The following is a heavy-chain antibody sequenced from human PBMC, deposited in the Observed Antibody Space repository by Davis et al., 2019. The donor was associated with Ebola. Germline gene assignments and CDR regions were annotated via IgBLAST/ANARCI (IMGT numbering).Heavy chain of an antibody. J-gene: IGHJ4*02. Sequence: MPSETLSLTCDVSGDSISGSNYYWAWIRQTPGKGLEWIANIYYSGTTYYNPSLRSRVTISIDTSMDQVSLKLSSVTAADAAVYYCARQVAAAAGRFDDFFDYWGQGTPVTVSS. V-gene: IGHV4-39*01. CDR3: ARQVAAAAGRFDDFFDY. CDR1: GDSISGSNYY. CDR2: IYYSGTT. D-gene: IGHD6-13*01.